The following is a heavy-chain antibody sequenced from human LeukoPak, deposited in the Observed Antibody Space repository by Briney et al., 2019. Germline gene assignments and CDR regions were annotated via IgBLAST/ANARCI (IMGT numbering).Heavy chain of an antibody. CDR3: ARGSSFDGYCSAGACDAGYYDS. CDR2: FNHRGSY. CDR1: GDSFSAYL. J-gene: IGHJ4*02. Sequence: PSETLSLTCAVYGDSFSAYLWNWLRQSPGRPLEYLGEFNHRGSYHYNPSLKTRVPLSLDTSKNQFSLKLTAVTAADTAVYFCARGSSFDGYCSAGACDAGYYDSWGQGTPVTVSS. D-gene: IGHD2-15*01. V-gene: IGHV4-34*01.